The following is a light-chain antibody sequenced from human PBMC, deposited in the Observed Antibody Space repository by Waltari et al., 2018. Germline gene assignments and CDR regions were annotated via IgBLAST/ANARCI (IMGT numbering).Light chain of an antibody. CDR3: QHYYDNPYS. V-gene: IGKV1-12*01. CDR1: QNIYSN. CDR2: AAS. J-gene: IGKJ2*03. Sequence: DSQMTQSPSALSASVGDRVTISCRASQNIYSNLAWYQQKPGKAPKLLIYAASRLQSVIPPRFSGSCSGTDFPLTISSLHAEASAAYYRQHYYDNPYSFGHGTKVEIK.